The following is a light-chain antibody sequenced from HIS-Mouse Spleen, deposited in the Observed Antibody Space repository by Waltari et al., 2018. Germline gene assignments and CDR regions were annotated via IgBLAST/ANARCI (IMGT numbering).Light chain of an antibody. CDR2: DDS. CDR1: NSGSKS. J-gene: IGLJ1*01. CDR3: QVWDSSSDHYV. V-gene: IGLV3-21*03. Sequence: SSVLTQPHSVSVAPGTTARIPCGGNNSGSKSVHWYPQKPGRAPVLVVYDDSDGPSGIPERFSGSDSGNTATLTISRVEAGDEADYYCQVWDSSSDHYVFGTGTKVTVL.